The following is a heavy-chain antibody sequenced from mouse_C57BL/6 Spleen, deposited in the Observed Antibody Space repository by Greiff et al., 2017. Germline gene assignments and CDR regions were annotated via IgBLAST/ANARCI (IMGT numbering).Heavy chain of an antibody. CDR3: ARDYDGYYRIFFPY. V-gene: IGHV1-55*01. CDR1: GYTFTSYW. Sequence: VQLQQPGAELVKPGASVKMSCKASGYTFTSYWITWVKQRPGQGLEWIGDIYPGSGSTNYNEKFKSKATLTVDTSSSTAYMQLSNLTSEDSAVYYFARDYDGYYRIFFPYWGQGTLVAVSA. D-gene: IGHD2-3*01. CDR2: IYPGSGST. J-gene: IGHJ3*01.